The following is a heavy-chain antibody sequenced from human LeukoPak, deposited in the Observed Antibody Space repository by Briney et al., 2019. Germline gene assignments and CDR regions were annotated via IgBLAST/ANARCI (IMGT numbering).Heavy chain of an antibody. D-gene: IGHD3-22*01. CDR2: ISYDGSNK. J-gene: IGHJ4*02. CDR3: AKGESSGFLDY. CDR1: GFTFSSYG. V-gene: IGHV3-30*18. Sequence: GGSLRLSCAASGFTFSSYGMHWVRQAPGKGLEWVAVISYDGSNKYYADSVKGRFTISRDNSKNTLYLQMNSLRAEGTAVYYCAKGESSGFLDYWGQGTLVTVSS.